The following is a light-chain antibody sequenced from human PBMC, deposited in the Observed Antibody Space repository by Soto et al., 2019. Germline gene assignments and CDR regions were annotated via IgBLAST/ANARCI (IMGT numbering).Light chain of an antibody. CDR1: QSVSIH. Sequence: ETVMTQSPGTLSVSLGERATLSCMASQSVSIHLAWYQQKPGQAPRLLIYDTSTRATGIPARFSGSGSGTEFTLTISSLQSEDFAVYYCQQYSNWPPITFGQGTRLENK. CDR3: QQYSNWPPIT. J-gene: IGKJ5*01. V-gene: IGKV3-15*01. CDR2: DTS.